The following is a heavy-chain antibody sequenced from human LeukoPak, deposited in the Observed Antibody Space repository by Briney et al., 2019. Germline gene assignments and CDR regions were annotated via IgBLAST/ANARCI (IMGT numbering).Heavy chain of an antibody. V-gene: IGHV4-34*01. CDR2: INHSGST. J-gene: IGHJ6*02. CDR3: ARGLGVRGVIYLRYYYYYGMDV. CDR1: GGSFSGYY. Sequence: PSETLSLTCAVYGGSFSGYYWSWIRQPPGKGLEWIGEINHSGSTNYNPSLKSRVTISVDTSKNQFSLKLSSVTAADTAVYYCARGLGVRGVIYLRYYYYYGMDVWGQGTTVTVSS. D-gene: IGHD3-10*01.